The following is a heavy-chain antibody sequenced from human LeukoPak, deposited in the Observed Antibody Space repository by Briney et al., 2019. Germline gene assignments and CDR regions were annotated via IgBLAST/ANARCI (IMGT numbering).Heavy chain of an antibody. Sequence: SETLSLTCTVSGGSISSYYWSWIRQPPGKGLEWIGYIYYSGSTNYNPSLKSRVTISVHTSKNLFSLKLSSVTAADTAVYYCAGEGRGYSYGSPSGAFDIWGQGTMVTVSS. V-gene: IGHV4-59*01. CDR2: IYYSGST. D-gene: IGHD5-18*01. CDR3: AGEGRGYSYGSPSGAFDI. CDR1: GGSISSYY. J-gene: IGHJ3*02.